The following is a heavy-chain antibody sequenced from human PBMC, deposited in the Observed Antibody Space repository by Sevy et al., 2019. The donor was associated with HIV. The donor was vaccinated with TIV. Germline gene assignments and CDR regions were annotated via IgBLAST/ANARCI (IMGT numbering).Heavy chain of an antibody. CDR3: AKVSGYYHYYYYGMDV. V-gene: IGHV3-30*18. CDR1: GFTFSSYG. Sequence: GGSLRLSCAASGFTFSSYGMHWVRQAPGKGLEWVAVISYDGSNKYYADSVKGRFTISRDNSKNTLYLQMNSLRAEDTAVYYCAKVSGYYHYYYYGMDVWGQWTTVTVSS. J-gene: IGHJ6*02. D-gene: IGHD3-22*01. CDR2: ISYDGSNK.